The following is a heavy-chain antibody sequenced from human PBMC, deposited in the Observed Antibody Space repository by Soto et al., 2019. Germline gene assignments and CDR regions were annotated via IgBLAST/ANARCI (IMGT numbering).Heavy chain of an antibody. CDR2: ISAYNGST. V-gene: IGHV1-18*04. CDR3: ARGPYCGGDCYYDAFDI. J-gene: IGHJ3*02. D-gene: IGHD2-21*02. Sequence: ASVKVSCKASGYTFTSYGISWVRQAPGQGLEWMGWISAYNGSTNYAQKLQGRVTMTTDTSTSTAYMELRSLRSDDTAMYYCARGPYCGGDCYYDAFDIWGQGTMVTVSS. CDR1: GYTFTSYG.